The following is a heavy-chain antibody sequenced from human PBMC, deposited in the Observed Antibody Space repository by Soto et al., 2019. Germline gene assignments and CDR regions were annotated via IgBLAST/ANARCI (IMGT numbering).Heavy chain of an antibody. Sequence: QVQLQESGPGLVQPSQTLSLTCTVSGGSISNDDYYWSWGRQHPGKGLEWMGDIFYNGNSYYNPSLRSRTTIYVDTSKKQVSPKMTSVPPADSAVYYCASLRGSGTHYLFDYWGQGNLVNVSS. CDR3: ASLRGSGTHYLFDY. D-gene: IGHD3-10*01. J-gene: IGHJ4*02. CDR2: IFYNGNS. V-gene: IGHV4-31*03. CDR1: GGSISNDDYY.